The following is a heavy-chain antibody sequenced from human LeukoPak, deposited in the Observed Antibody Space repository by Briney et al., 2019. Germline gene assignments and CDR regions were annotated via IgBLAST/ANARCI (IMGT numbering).Heavy chain of an antibody. J-gene: IGHJ4*02. Sequence: SETLSLTCTVSGGSISSYYWSWIQQPPGKGLEWIGYVYYSGSTYYNPSLKSRVTISVDTSKNQFSLKLSSVTAADTAVYYCARVSGNYYVSSGYYSYYFDYWGQGTLVTVSS. CDR1: GGSISSYY. V-gene: IGHV4-59*06. CDR2: VYYSGST. D-gene: IGHD3-22*01. CDR3: ARVSGNYYVSSGYYSYYFDY.